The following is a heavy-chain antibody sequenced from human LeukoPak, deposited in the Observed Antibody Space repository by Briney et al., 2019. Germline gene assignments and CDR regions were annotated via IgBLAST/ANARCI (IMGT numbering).Heavy chain of an antibody. V-gene: IGHV3-23*01. D-gene: IGHD6-25*01. CDR2: IIVSGAT. J-gene: IGHJ4*02. CDR3: AKGSVGNADFAS. Sequence: PGGSLRLSCAASGFTFSSFSMTWVRHAPGKGLEWVSSIIVSGATYYADSLKGRFTISRDSFRGMLFLQMDSLRVEDTAVYFCAKGSVGNADFASWGQGALVTVSS. CDR1: GFTFSSFS.